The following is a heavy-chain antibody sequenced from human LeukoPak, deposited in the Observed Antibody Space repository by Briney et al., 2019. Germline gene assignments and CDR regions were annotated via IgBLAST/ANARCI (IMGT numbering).Heavy chain of an antibody. CDR2: INHSGST. J-gene: IGHJ3*02. CDR3: ARGYGDYVDAFDI. D-gene: IGHD4-17*01. CDR1: GGSISGYY. V-gene: IGHV4-34*01. Sequence: SETLALTCTVSGGSISGYYWSWIRQPPGKGLEWIGEINHSGSTNYNPSLKSRVTISVDTSKNQFSLKLSSVTAADTAVYYCARGYGDYVDAFDIWGQGTMVTVSS.